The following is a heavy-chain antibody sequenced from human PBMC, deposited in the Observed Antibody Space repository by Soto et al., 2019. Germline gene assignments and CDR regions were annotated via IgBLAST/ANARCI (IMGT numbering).Heavy chain of an antibody. J-gene: IGHJ5*02. V-gene: IGHV3-48*02. CDR2: ISSSSRTI. D-gene: IGHD3-10*01. CDR3: AREIPSRGAGWFDP. CDR1: GFTFSSYT. Sequence: EVQLVESGGGLVQPGGSLRLSCAASGFTFSSYTINWVRQAPGKGLEWVSYISSSSRTIYYADSVKGRFTISRDNAKNSLYLQMNSLRDEDTAVYYCAREIPSRGAGWFDPWGQGTLVTVSS.